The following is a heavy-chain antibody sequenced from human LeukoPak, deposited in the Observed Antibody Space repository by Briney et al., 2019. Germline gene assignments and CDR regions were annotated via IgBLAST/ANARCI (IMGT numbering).Heavy chain of an antibody. D-gene: IGHD2-2*01. CDR2: ISAYNGNT. CDR3: ARELHPIVVVPAAMPDYYYYGMDV. CDR1: GYTFTSYG. J-gene: IGHJ6*02. V-gene: IGHV1-18*01. Sequence: ASVKVSCKASGYTFTSYGISWVRQAPGQGLEWMGWISAYNGNTNYAQKLQGRVTMTTDTSTSTAYMELRSLRSDDTAVYYCARELHPIVVVPAAMPDYYYYGMDVWGQGTTVTVSS.